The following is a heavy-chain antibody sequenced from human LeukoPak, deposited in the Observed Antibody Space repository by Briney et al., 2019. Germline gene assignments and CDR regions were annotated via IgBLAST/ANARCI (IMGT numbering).Heavy chain of an antibody. Sequence: GGSLRLSCAASRFTFNTYAMSWVRQAPGEGLEWVANIKQDGTEKYYMDSVKGRFSISRDNAKNSLYLQMNALRAEDTAVYYCARDVRPDYWGQGTLVTVST. V-gene: IGHV3-7*04. D-gene: IGHD6-6*01. CDR3: ARDVRPDY. J-gene: IGHJ4*02. CDR1: RFTFNTYA. CDR2: IKQDGTEK.